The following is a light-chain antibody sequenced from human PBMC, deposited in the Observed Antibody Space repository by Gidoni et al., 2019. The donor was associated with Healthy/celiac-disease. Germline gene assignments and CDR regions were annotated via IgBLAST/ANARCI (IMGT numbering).Light chain of an antibody. Sequence: DIVMTQSPLSLPVTPGEPASIPCRSSQSLLQSNGYNYLGWYLQKPGQSPQLLIYLGSNRASGGPDRFSGSGSGTDFTLKISRVEAEDVGVYYCMQALQTPLAFGQGTKVEIK. CDR1: QSLLQSNGYNY. CDR2: LGS. CDR3: MQALQTPLA. J-gene: IGKJ1*01. V-gene: IGKV2-28*01.